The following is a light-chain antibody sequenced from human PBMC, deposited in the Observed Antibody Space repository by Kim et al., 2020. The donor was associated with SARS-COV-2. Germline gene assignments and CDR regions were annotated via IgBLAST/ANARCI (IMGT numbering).Light chain of an antibody. J-gene: IGLJ2*01. CDR2: DVT. V-gene: IGLV2-14*03. CDR3: SSYTTSSTLVV. Sequence: SITIPCSGTNSDVGGYKYVSWYQQHPGKAPKLMIYDVTNRPTGVSNRFSGSKSGNTASLTISGLQTEDEADYYCSSYTTSSTLVVFGGGTQLTVL. CDR1: NSDVGGYKY.